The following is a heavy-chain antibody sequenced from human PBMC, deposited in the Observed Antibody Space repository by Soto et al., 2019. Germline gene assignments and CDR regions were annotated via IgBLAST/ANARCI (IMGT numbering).Heavy chain of an antibody. D-gene: IGHD3-10*01. J-gene: IGHJ4*02. CDR1: GFTFSTSS. Sequence: EVQLVESGGGLVQPGGSLRLSCAASGFTFSTSSRNWVRQAPGKGLEWVAYIRNGDNTKFYADSVKGRFTISRDDARNSLYLQMNSLRAEDTAVYYCAREDELRVYWGQGALVTVSS. V-gene: IGHV3-48*01. CDR3: AREDELRVY. CDR2: IRNGDNTK.